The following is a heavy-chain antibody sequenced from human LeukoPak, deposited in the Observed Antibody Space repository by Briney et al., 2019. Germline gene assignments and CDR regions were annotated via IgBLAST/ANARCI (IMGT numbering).Heavy chain of an antibody. D-gene: IGHD3-10*01. CDR2: IKQDGSEK. V-gene: IGHV3-7*01. Sequence: GGSLRLSCAASGFTFSTYWMTWVRQAPGKGLEWVANIKQDGSEKNYVDSVKGRFTISRDNAKNSLYLQMNGLRAEDTAVYYCARDFVWFGIDYWGQGTLVTVSS. CDR3: ARDFVWFGIDY. J-gene: IGHJ4*02. CDR1: GFTFSTYW.